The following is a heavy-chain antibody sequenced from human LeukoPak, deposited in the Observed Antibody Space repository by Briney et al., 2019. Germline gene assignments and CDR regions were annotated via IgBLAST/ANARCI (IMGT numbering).Heavy chain of an antibody. CDR2: IWYDGSNK. CDR3: AKESSVAGYFDY. CDR1: GFTFSSYG. V-gene: IGHV3-33*03. J-gene: IGHJ4*02. D-gene: IGHD6-19*01. Sequence: GGSLRLSCAASGFTFSSYGMHWVRQAPGKGLEWVAVIWYDGSNKYYADSVKGRFTISRDNAKNSLYLQMNSLRAEDTALYYCAKESSVAGYFDYWGQGTLVTVSS.